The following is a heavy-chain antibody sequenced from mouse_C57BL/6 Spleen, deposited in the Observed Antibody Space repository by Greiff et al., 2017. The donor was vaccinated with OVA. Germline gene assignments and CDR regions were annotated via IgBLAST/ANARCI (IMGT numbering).Heavy chain of an antibody. CDR3: ARSYYGKVDY. Sequence: VQLKQSGPGLVKPSQSLSLTCSVPGYSITSCYYWNWIRQFPGNKLEWMGYLSYDGSNNYNPSLKNRTSITRDTSKNQFFLKLNSVTTEDTATYDCARSYYGKVDYWGQGTTLTVSS. CDR2: LSYDGSN. CDR1: GYSITSCYY. D-gene: IGHD1-1*01. V-gene: IGHV3-6*01. J-gene: IGHJ2*01.